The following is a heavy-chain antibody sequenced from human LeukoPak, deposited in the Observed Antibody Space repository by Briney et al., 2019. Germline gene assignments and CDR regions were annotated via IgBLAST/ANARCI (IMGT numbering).Heavy chain of an antibody. CDR3: ARGGMVTIFGVADY. V-gene: IGHV3-21*01. J-gene: IGHJ4*02. CDR1: GFTFSSYS. D-gene: IGHD3-3*01. CDR2: ISSSSSSI. Sequence: GGSLRLSCAAPGFTFSSYSMNWVRQAPGKGLGWVSSISSSSSSIYYADSVKGRFTISRDNAKNSLYLQMNSLRAEDTAVYYCARGGMVTIFGVADYWGQGTLVTVSS.